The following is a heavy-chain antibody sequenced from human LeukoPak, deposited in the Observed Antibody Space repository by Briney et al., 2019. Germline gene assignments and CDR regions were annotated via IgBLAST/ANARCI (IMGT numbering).Heavy chain of an antibody. Sequence: GGSPRLSCAASGFTFSSYTMRWVRQAPGKGLEWVSYISGGGNTIYYPDSVKGRFTISRDNAKNSVFLQMNSLRGEDTAVYYCARGRGYYGSGSYPDFDFWGQGTLVTVSS. CDR3: ARGRGYYGSGSYPDFDF. D-gene: IGHD3-10*01. J-gene: IGHJ4*02. CDR2: ISGGGNTI. V-gene: IGHV3-48*04. CDR1: GFTFSSYT.